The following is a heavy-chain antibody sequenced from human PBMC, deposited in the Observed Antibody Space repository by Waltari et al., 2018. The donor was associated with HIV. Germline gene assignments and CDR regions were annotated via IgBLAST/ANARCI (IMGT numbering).Heavy chain of an antibody. V-gene: IGHV1-46*01. CDR3: ARAGLGGLIQDFDI. Sequence: EMKKPGASVRLSCRASGFLLADHYFHWVRQGGRQTFEWVAIISAGDGSANSAQKFQARATLSRDLFTGTRYLDLMSLKSDDTAVYFCARAGLGGLIQDFDIWGQGTQLIVSS. CDR2: ISAGDGSA. D-gene: IGHD1-26*01. CDR1: GFLLADHY. J-gene: IGHJ4*02.